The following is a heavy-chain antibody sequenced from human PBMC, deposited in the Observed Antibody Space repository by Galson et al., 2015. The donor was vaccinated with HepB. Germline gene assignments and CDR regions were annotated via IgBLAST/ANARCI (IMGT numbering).Heavy chain of an antibody. CDR3: ARGMITFGGVIGPLDY. V-gene: IGHV3-30-3*01. CDR2: ISYDGSNK. Sequence: SLRLSCAASGFTFSSYAMHWVRQAPGKGLEWVAVISYDGSNKYYADSVKGRFTISRDNSKNTLYLQMNSLRAEDTAVYYCARGMITFGGVIGPLDYWGQGTLVTVSS. J-gene: IGHJ4*02. D-gene: IGHD3-16*02. CDR1: GFTFSSYA.